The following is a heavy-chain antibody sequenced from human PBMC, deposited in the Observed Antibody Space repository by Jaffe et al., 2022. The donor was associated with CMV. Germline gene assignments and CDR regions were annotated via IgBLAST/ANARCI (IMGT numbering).Heavy chain of an antibody. J-gene: IGHJ4*02. V-gene: IGHV3-7*01. CDR3: ARDTLPYYDILTRLDGGYFDY. Sequence: EVQLVESGGGLVQPGGSLRLSCAASGFTFSSYWMSWVRQAPGKGLEWVANIKQDGSEKYYVDSVKGRFTISRDNAKNSLYLQMNSLRAEDTAVYYCARDTLPYYDILTRLDGGYFDYWGQGTLVTVSS. CDR1: GFTFSSYW. D-gene: IGHD3-9*01. CDR2: IKQDGSEK.